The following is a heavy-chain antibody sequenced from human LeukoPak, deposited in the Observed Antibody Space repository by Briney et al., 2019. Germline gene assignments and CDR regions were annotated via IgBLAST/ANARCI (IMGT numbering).Heavy chain of an antibody. CDR3: ARDAISAVAAAYYFDY. D-gene: IGHD6-19*01. Sequence: GGSLRLSCAASGFTFSSYAMHWVRQAPGKGLEWVAVISYGGSNKYYADSVKGRFTISRDNSKNTLYLQMNSLRAEDTAVYYCARDAISAVAAAYYFDYWGQGTLVTVSS. CDR2: ISYGGSNK. V-gene: IGHV3-30-3*01. J-gene: IGHJ4*02. CDR1: GFTFSSYA.